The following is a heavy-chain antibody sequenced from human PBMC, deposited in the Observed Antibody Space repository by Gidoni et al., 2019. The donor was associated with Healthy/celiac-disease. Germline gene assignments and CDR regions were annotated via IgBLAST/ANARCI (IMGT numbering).Heavy chain of an antibody. Sequence: QVQLQESGPGLAKPSETLSLNCTVSGGSISSYYWSWIRQPPGKGLEWIGYIYYSGSTNYNPSLKSRVTISVDTSKNQFSLKLSSVTAADTAVYYCAGGRATRKYYFDYWGQGTLVTVSS. D-gene: IGHD3-16*01. V-gene: IGHV4-59*01. J-gene: IGHJ4*02. CDR3: AGGRATRKYYFDY. CDR1: GGSISSYY. CDR2: IYYSGST.